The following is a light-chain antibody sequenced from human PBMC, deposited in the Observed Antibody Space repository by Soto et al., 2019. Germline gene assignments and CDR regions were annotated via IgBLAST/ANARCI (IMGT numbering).Light chain of an antibody. CDR1: QSISSY. Sequence: DIQMTQSPSSLSASIRDIVTITCRASQSISSYLNWYQQKPGKAHNVVIYAASNLQSGVTSRFSGSGSGTDFTLTISKLQPEDFATYYCQQSYSAHWTFGQGTKVEIK. CDR3: QQSYSAHWT. CDR2: AAS. V-gene: IGKV1-39*01. J-gene: IGKJ1*01.